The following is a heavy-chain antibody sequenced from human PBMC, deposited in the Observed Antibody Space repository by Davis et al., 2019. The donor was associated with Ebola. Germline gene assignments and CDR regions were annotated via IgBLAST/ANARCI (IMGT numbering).Heavy chain of an antibody. CDR3: ARRSSGRLGYYYGMDV. CDR2: IHPKDSYT. D-gene: IGHD6-19*01. J-gene: IGHJ6*02. V-gene: IGHV5-10-1*01. CDR1: AYTSTNYW. Sequence: GGSLTLSCTGSAYTSTNYWFTRMRHIPGKGLDGMGRIHPKDSYTNYSPSFQGHVTISADKSISTAYLQWSSLKASDTAMYYCARRSSGRLGYYYGMDVWGQGTTVTVSS.